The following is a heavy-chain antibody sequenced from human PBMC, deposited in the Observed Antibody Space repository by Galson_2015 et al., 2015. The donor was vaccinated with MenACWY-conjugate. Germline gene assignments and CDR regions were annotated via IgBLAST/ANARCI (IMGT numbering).Heavy chain of an antibody. J-gene: IGHJ5*02. CDR3: ARLDDILTGYYIGWFDP. V-gene: IGHV5-10-1*01. D-gene: IGHD3-9*01. CDR1: GYSSTSYW. CDR2: IDPSDSYT. Sequence: QSGAEVKKPGESLRISCKGSGYSSTSYWISWVRQMPGKGLEWMGRIDPSDSYTNYSPSFQGHVTISADKSISTAYLQWSSLKASDTAMYYCARLDDILTGYYIGWFDPWGQGTLVTVSS.